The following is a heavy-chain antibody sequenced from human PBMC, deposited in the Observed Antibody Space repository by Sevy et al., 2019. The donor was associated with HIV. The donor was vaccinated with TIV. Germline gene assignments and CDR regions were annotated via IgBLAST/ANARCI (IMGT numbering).Heavy chain of an antibody. V-gene: IGHV3-30-3*01. D-gene: IGHD4-17*01. Sequence: GGSLRLSCTASGFILGYYAMHWVRQAPGKGLEWVAVSSYDGGNIGYADSVQGRFTVSRDNSKNTLYLQMNSLRPEDTAMYYCARDFYEFGDPRGLDYWGQGVLVTVSS. CDR1: GFILGYYA. CDR3: ARDFYEFGDPRGLDY. J-gene: IGHJ4*02. CDR2: SSYDGGNI.